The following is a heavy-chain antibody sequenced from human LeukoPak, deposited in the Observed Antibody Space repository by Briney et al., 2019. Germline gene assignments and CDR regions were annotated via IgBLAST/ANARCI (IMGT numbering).Heavy chain of an antibody. V-gene: IGHV3-21*01. CDR3: ARGGSGSYYHLFDY. Sequence: GGSLRLSCAASGFTFSSYSMNWVRQAPGKGLEWVSSISSSSSYIYYADSGKGRFTISRDNAKNSLYLQMNSLRAEDTAVYYCARGGSGSYYHLFDYWGQGTLVTVSS. D-gene: IGHD3-10*01. J-gene: IGHJ4*02. CDR1: GFTFSSYS. CDR2: ISSSSSYI.